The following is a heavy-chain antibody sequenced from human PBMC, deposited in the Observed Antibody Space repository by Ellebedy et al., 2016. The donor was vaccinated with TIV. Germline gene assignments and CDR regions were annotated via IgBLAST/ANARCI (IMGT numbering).Heavy chain of an antibody. CDR3: ARSGELDS. CDR2: ISSTGYYI. V-gene: IGHV3-21*06. J-gene: IGHJ4*02. CDR1: GFTFTSYS. Sequence: PGGSLSLSCAASGFTFTSYSMNWVRQAPGKGLEWVSSISSTGYYIYYADSLKGRFTISRDDARNSLYLQMDSLRAEDTAVYYCARSGELDSWGQGTLVTVSS. D-gene: IGHD1-26*01.